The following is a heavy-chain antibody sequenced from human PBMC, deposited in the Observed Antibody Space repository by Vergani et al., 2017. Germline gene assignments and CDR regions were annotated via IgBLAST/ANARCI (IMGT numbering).Heavy chain of an antibody. D-gene: IGHD2-15*01. CDR3: AREVLGYCSGGSCYSNWFDP. CDR2: IYTSGST. Sequence: QVQLQESGPGLVKPSQTLSLTCTVSGGSISSGSYYWSWIRQPAGKGLEWIGRIYTSGSTNYNPSLKSRVTISVDTSKNQFSLKLSSVTAADTAVYYCAREVLGYCSGGSCYSNWFDPWGQGTLVTVSS. CDR1: GGSISSGSYY. V-gene: IGHV4-61*02. J-gene: IGHJ5*02.